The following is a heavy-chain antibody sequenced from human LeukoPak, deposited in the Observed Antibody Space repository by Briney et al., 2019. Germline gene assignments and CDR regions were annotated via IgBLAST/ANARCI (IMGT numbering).Heavy chain of an antibody. CDR1: GGSFSGYY. V-gene: IGHV4-34*01. CDR3: AREPLGYCSSTSCYYFDY. Sequence: SETLSLTCAVYGGSFSGYYWSWIRQPPGKGLEWIGEINHSGSTNYNPSLKSRVTISVDTSKNQFSLKLSSVTPADTAVFYCAREPLGYCSSTSCYYFDYWGQGTLVTVSS. D-gene: IGHD2-2*01. J-gene: IGHJ4*02. CDR2: INHSGST.